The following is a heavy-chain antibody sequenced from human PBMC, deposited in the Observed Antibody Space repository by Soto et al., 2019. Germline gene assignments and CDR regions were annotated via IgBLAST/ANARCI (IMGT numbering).Heavy chain of an antibody. V-gene: IGHV4-59*08. CDR3: ARQSFLGHNFDY. CDR2: IYYSGST. CDR1: GGSISSYY. J-gene: IGHJ4*02. Sequence: SETLSLTWTVSGGSISSYYWIWIRQPPGKGLEWIGYIYYSGSTNYNPSLKSRVTISVDTSKNQFSLKLSSVTAADTAVYYCARQSFLGHNFDYWGQGTLVTVSS. D-gene: IGHD1-26*01.